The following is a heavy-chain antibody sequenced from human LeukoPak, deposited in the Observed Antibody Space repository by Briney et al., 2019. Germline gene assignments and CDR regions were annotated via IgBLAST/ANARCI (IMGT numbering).Heavy chain of an antibody. CDR2: IYHSGST. D-gene: IGHD4-17*01. V-gene: IGHV4-4*02. CDR3: ARASHDYGDYSHFDY. CDR1: GGSITSRNW. J-gene: IGHJ4*02. Sequence: SGTLSLTCAVSGGSITSRNWWSWVRQPPGKGLEWIGEIYHSGSTNYNPSLKTRVTISVDKSKNQFSLKLSSVTAADTAVYYCARASHDYGDYSHFDYWGQGTLVTVSS.